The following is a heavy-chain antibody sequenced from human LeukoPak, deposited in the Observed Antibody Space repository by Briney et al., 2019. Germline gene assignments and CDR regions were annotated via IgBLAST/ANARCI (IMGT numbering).Heavy chain of an antibody. J-gene: IGHJ6*03. CDR3: ARDRVGQQLVGRNYYYYMDV. CDR2: IYYSGST. Sequence: SETLSLTCTVSGGFISSYYWSWIRQPPGKGLEWIGYIYYSGSTNYNPSLKSRVTISVDTSKNQFSLKLSSVTAADTAVYYCARDRVGQQLVGRNYYYYMDVWGKGTTVTISS. D-gene: IGHD6-13*01. CDR1: GGFISSYY. V-gene: IGHV4-59*01.